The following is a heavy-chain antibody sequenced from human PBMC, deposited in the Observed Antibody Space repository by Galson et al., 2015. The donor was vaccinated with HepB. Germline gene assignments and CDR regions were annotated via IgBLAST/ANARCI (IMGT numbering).Heavy chain of an antibody. CDR3: ARDDPRTKYYDDSSGAFDS. V-gene: IGHV3-7*03. CDR1: GFSFSTFW. D-gene: IGHD3-22*01. Sequence: SLRLSCAASGFSFSTFWMSWLRQSPGKGLEWVANIREDGSEKKYDDSVKGRFTISRDNAKNSLYLQMNNVRVEDTAVYYCARDDPRTKYYDDSSGAFDSWGPGTMVTVSS. CDR2: IREDGSEK. J-gene: IGHJ3*02.